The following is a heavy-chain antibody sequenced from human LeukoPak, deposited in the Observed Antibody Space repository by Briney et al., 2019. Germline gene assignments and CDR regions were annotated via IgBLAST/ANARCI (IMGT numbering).Heavy chain of an antibody. CDR1: GFTFTNAW. J-gene: IGHJ4*02. V-gene: IGHV3-15*01. Sequence: GGSLRLSCVDSGFTFTNAWMGWVRQAPGKGLEWIGRIKSKTDGETTNYAEPVRGRFTISRDDSKSAVYLQMNSLKIEDTAVYYCTTDLGTYYHGSQRLIPIDYWGQGTLVTVSS. D-gene: IGHD3-10*01. CDR3: TTDLGTYYHGSQRLIPIDY. CDR2: IKSKTDGETT.